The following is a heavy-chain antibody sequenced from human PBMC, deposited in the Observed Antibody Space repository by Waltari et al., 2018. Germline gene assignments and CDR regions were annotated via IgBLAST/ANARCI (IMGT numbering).Heavy chain of an antibody. CDR2: IFPGDSDV. CDR1: GYRLFDTW. Sequence: EVHLVQSGAEVRKPGESLRISCQTSGYRLFDTWVGWVRQTPGKGLEWIGMIFPGDSDVRYSPSFQGQVTISADKSIFTTYLQWSSLRASDTAIYYCARLGLSSSWGDYWGQGTLVSVST. V-gene: IGHV5-51*01. J-gene: IGHJ4*02. CDR3: ARLGLSSSWGDY. D-gene: IGHD6-6*01.